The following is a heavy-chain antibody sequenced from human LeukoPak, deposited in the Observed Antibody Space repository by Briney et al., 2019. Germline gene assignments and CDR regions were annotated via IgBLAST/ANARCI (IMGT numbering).Heavy chain of an antibody. V-gene: IGHV3-23*01. J-gene: IGHJ4*02. D-gene: IGHD3-10*01. CDR3: AKVNGRFRELLWVYYFDY. CDR2: ISGSGGST. CDR1: GFTFSSYA. Sequence: GGSLRLSCAASGFTFSSYAMSWVRQAPGKGLEWVSAISGSGGSTYYADSVKGRFTISRDNSKNTLYLQMNSLRAEDTAVYYCAKVNGRFRELLWVYYFDYWGQGTLVTVSS.